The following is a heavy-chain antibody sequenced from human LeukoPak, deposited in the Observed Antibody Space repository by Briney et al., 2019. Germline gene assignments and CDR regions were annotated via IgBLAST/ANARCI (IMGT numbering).Heavy chain of an antibody. CDR3: ARADLYCSGGSCFAGDNWFDP. D-gene: IGHD2-15*01. V-gene: IGHV4-30-2*01. J-gene: IGHJ5*02. CDR2: IYHSGST. Sequence: SETLSLTCAVSGGSISSGGYSWSWIRQPPGKGLEWIGYIYHSGSTNYNPSLKSRVTISVDTSKNQFSLKLSSVTAADTAVYYCARADLYCSGGSCFAGDNWFDPWGQGTLVTVSS. CDR1: GGSISSGGYS.